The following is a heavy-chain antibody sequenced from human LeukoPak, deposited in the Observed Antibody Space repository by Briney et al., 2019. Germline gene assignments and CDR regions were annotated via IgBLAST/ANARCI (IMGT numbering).Heavy chain of an antibody. J-gene: IGHJ4*02. CDR2: INPGGSST. Sequence: GGSLRLSCAASGFTFSSYWMHWVRQVPGKGLVWVSRINPGGSSTAYADFVKGRFTISRDNAKSTLYLQMDSLRAEDTAIYYCARSNQADDYWGQGTLVTVSS. D-gene: IGHD1-14*01. V-gene: IGHV3-74*01. CDR1: GFTFSSYW. CDR3: ARSNQADDY.